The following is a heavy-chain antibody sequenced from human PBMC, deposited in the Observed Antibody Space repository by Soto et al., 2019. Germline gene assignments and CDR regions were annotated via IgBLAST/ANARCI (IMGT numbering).Heavy chain of an antibody. J-gene: IGHJ4*02. D-gene: IGHD3-22*01. Sequence: PSETLSLTCAVYGGSFSGYYWSWIRQPPGKGLEWIGEINHSGSTNYNPSLKSRVTISVDTSKNQFSLKLSSVTAADTAVYYCARGPEDYYDSSGYCPLDYWGQGTLVTVSS. CDR1: GGSFSGYY. V-gene: IGHV4-34*01. CDR3: ARGPEDYYDSSGYCPLDY. CDR2: INHSGST.